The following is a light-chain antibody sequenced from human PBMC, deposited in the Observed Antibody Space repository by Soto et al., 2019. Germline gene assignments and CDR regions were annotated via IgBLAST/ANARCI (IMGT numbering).Light chain of an antibody. Sequence: EIVLTPSPGTLSLSPGERATLSCRVSQSVASRNLAWYQQKSGQAPRLLIYGASSRAIHTPDRFSGSGSGTDFTLTISGLEPEDFAVYYCQHFGNSLWTFGQGTKVDIK. V-gene: IGKV3-20*01. CDR1: QSVASRN. CDR2: GAS. J-gene: IGKJ1*01. CDR3: QHFGNSLWT.